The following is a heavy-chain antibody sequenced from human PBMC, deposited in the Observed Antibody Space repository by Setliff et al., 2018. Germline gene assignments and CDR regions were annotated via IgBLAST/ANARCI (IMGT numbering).Heavy chain of an antibody. CDR2: IYYSGST. CDR1: GGSISSGGYY. V-gene: IGHV4-31*03. J-gene: IGHJ3*02. Sequence: LSLTCTVSGGSISSGGYYWSWIRQHPGKGLEWIGYIYYSGSTYYNPSLKSRVTISVDTSKNQFSLKLSSVTAADTAVYYCARDGARGDAFDIWGQGTMVTVSS. CDR3: ARDGARGDAFDI. D-gene: IGHD3-10*01.